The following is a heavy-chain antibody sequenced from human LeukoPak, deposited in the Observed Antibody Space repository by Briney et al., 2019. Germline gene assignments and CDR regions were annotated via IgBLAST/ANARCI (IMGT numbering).Heavy chain of an antibody. CDR2: INWNGGST. CDR1: GVTFDNYG. J-gene: IGHJ4*02. D-gene: IGHD3-3*01. CDR3: ARVPRLDVLRFLEWLLYEGGYFDY. V-gene: IGHV3-20*04. Sequence: PGPSLTPACAPAGVTFDNYGISCVRQPPRNWLELVSVINWNGGSTSYADSVKGSFTISRDNDKNSLYLKMNRLRAEDTDLYYCARVPRLDVLRFLEWLLYEGGYFDYWGQGTLVTVSS.